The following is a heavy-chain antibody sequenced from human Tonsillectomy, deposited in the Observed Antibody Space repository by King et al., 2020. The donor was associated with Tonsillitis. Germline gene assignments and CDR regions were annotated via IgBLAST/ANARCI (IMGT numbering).Heavy chain of an antibody. D-gene: IGHD3-22*01. V-gene: IGHV4-61*02. Sequence: QLQESVPGLVKPSQTLSLTCTVSGASISSGSYYWSWIRHPAGKGLGWIGRVGGTNYNPSLRSRVTISVDTSKNQFSLKLSSVTAADTAVYFCARGGHYYDSSGYWAFFDYWGRGTLVTVSS. J-gene: IGHJ4*02. CDR2: VGGT. CDR1: GASISSGSYY. CDR3: ARGGHYYDSSGYWAFFDY.